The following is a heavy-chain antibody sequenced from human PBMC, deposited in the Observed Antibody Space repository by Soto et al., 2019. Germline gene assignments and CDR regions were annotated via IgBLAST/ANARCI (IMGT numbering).Heavy chain of an antibody. CDR1: GFTFSNYN. CDR2: ISKSGDNI. V-gene: IGHV3-21*01. Sequence: EVQLVESGGGLVKPGGSLRISCATSGFTFSNYNMNWVRQAPGKGLEWLSSISKSGDNIYYADSVKGLFTITRDNAKNRRYLHMNSRRVEDTAVYYCAREQLWSFDYWGHGTLGTVST. CDR3: AREQLWSFDY. D-gene: IGHD3-10*01. J-gene: IGHJ4*01.